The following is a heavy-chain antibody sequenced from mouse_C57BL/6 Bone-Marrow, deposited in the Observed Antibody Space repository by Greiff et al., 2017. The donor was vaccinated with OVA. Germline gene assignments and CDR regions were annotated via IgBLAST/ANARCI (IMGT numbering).Heavy chain of an antibody. D-gene: IGHD4-1*01. CDR3: TTSGTWVFFAY. V-gene: IGHV14-4*01. Sequence: EVQGVESGAELVRPGASVKLSCTASGFNIKDDYMHWVKQRPEQGLEWIGWIDPENGDTEYASKFQGKATITADTSSNTAYLQLSSLTSEDTAVYYCTTSGTWVFFAYWGQGTLVTVSA. J-gene: IGHJ3*01. CDR1: GFNIKDDY. CDR2: IDPENGDT.